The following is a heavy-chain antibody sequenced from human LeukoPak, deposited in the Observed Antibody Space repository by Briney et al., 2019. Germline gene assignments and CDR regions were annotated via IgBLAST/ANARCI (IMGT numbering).Heavy chain of an antibody. CDR3: ATLVSTRYYFDY. D-gene: IGHD5/OR15-5a*01. CDR2: IYHSGIT. J-gene: IGHJ4*02. CDR1: DYSISSGYGYY. Sequence: SETLSLTCTVSDYSISSGYGYYWGWIRQPPGKGLEWIGNIYHSGITYYNHLNSSLKSRVTISIDTSKNQFSLRLTSVTAADTAVYFCATLVSTRYYFDYWGQGTLVTVSS. V-gene: IGHV4-38-2*02.